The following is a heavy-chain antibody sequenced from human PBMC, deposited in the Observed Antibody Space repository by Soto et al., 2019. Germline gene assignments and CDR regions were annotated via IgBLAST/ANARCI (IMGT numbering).Heavy chain of an antibody. CDR1: GFSLSNARMG. Sequence: ESGPTLVNPTETLTLTCTVSGFSLSNARMGVSWIRQPPGKALEWLAHIFSNDEKSYSTSLKSRLTISKDTSKSQVVLTMTNMDPVDTATYYCARMPFYCSGGSCYSAAFDIWGQGTMVTVSS. V-gene: IGHV2-26*01. J-gene: IGHJ3*02. CDR2: IFSNDEK. D-gene: IGHD2-15*01. CDR3: ARMPFYCSGGSCYSAAFDI.